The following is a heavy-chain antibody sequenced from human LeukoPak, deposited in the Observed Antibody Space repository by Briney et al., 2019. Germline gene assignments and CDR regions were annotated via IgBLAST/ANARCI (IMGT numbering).Heavy chain of an antibody. D-gene: IGHD3-10*01. CDR2: INSDGTGT. J-gene: IGHJ5*01. V-gene: IGHV3-74*01. Sequence: PGGSLRLSCAASGFALRTYWMHWVRQAPGKGLVWVSLINSDGTGTIHADSVKGRFTISRDTAKNTLYLEMNRLRADDTAVYYCTRAGSGSSYDSWSPGTLFTVSS. CDR1: GFALRTYW. CDR3: TRAGSGSSYDS.